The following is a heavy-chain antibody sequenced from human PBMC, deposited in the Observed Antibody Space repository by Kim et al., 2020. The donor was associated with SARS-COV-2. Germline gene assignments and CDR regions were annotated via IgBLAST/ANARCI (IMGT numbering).Heavy chain of an antibody. J-gene: IGHJ4*02. CDR3: ARDRGWYSPLDY. D-gene: IGHD6-19*01. CDR2: IWYDGSNK. V-gene: IGHV3-33*01. CDR1: GFTFSSYG. Sequence: GGSLRLSCAASGFTFSSYGMHWVRQAPGKGLEWVAVIWYDGSNKYYADSVKGRFTISRDNSKNTLYLQMNSLRAEDTAVYYCARDRGWYSPLDYWGQGTLVTVSS.